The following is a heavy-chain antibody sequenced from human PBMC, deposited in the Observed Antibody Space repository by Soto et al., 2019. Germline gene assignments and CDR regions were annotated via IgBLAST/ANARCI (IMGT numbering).Heavy chain of an antibody. CDR2: ISYDGSKE. V-gene: IGHV3-30*04. CDR1: GFPFSHFA. Sequence: QVQLVESGGGVVQPGRSLRISCTASGFPFSHFAMHWVRQGPGKGLEWLAVISYDGSKEYYAESVEGRFTVSRDNSKNSLWLEMNSLRADDTAVYYCARDHLYSSSSLGYWGQGTLLTVSS. CDR3: ARDHLYSSSSLGY. D-gene: IGHD6-6*01. J-gene: IGHJ4*02.